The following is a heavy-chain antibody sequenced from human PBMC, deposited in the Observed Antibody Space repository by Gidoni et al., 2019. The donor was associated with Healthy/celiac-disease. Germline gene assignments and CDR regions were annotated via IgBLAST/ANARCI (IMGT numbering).Heavy chain of an antibody. D-gene: IGHD6-13*01. V-gene: IGHV1-18*01. Sequence: QVQLVQSGAEVKKPGASVKVSCKASGYTFTSYGISWVRQAPGQGLEWMGWISAYNGNTNYAQKLQGRVTMTTDTSTSTAYMELRSLRSDDTAVYYCARVEPFQGGEYSSSWYETPNYWGQGTLVTVSS. CDR1: GYTFTSYG. J-gene: IGHJ4*02. CDR3: ARVEPFQGGEYSSSWYETPNY. CDR2: ISAYNGNT.